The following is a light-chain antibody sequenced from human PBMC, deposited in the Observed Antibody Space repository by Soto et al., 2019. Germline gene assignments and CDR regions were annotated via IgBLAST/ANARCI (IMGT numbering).Light chain of an antibody. CDR1: SSDVGAYDY. V-gene: IGLV2-14*01. CDR2: VVS. CDR3: SLYTSSDTPYV. Sequence: QSALTQPASVSGSPGQSITISCTGTSSDVGAYDYVSWYQQHPDKAPKLIIYVVSNRPSGVSNRLSGSKSGNPASLTTSGLQAEDEAEYYCSLYTSSDTPYVFGTGTKRTVL. J-gene: IGLJ1*01.